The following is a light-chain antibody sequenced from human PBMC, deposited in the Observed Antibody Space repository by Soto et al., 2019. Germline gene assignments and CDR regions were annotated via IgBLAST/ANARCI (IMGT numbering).Light chain of an antibody. Sequence: QSALTQPASVSGSPGQSITISCTGTSTDVGGYNYVSWYQHHPGKAPKLMIYEVSNRPSGVSNRFSGSKSGNTASLTISGLRAEDEADYYCSSYTGSSILGVFGGGTKLTVL. CDR2: EVS. J-gene: IGLJ2*01. CDR1: STDVGGYNY. CDR3: SSYTGSSILGV. V-gene: IGLV2-14*01.